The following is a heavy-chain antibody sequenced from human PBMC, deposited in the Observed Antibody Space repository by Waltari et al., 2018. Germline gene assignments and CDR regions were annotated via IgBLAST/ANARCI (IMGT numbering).Heavy chain of an antibody. CDR1: GFTLSSYG. D-gene: IGHD3-16*01. V-gene: IGHV3-30*02. J-gene: IGHJ4*02. CDR3: AKDQTARLFDY. Sequence: QVQLVESGGGVVQPGGSRRLSCAADGFTLSSYGLQGVRQSPGKGLEWVAVIRYDGSNKYYADSVKGRFTISRDNSKNTLYLQMNSLRAEDTAVYYCAKDQTARLFDYWGQGTLVTVSS. CDR2: IRYDGSNK.